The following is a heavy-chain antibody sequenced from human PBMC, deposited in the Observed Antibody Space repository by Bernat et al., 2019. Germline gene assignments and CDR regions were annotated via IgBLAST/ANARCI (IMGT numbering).Heavy chain of an antibody. Sequence: QVQLVESGGGVVQPGRSLRLSCAASGFTFSSYGMHWVRQAPGKGLEWVAVIWYDGSNKYYADSVKGRFTISRDNSKNTLYLQMNSLRAEDTAVYYCARTHDYDSSGYYPQSYYYYDMDVWGQGTTVTVSS. D-gene: IGHD3-22*01. CDR1: GFTFSSYG. J-gene: IGHJ6*02. V-gene: IGHV3-33*01. CDR2: IWYDGSNK. CDR3: ARTHDYDSSGYYPQSYYYYDMDV.